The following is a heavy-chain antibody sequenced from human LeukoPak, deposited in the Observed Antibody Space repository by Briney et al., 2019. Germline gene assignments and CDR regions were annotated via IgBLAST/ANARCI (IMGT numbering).Heavy chain of an antibody. J-gene: IGHJ3*02. V-gene: IGHV1-2*06. CDR2: INPNSGAT. Sequence: GASVKVSCKASGYTFTAYFIHWVRQAPGQGLEWMGRINPNSGATTYAQKFQGRVTMTRDTSISTAYMELSRLRSDDTAVYYCARIRKSNSWYDAFDIWGQGTMVTVSS. CDR1: GYTFTAYF. D-gene: IGHD6-13*01. CDR3: ARIRKSNSWYDAFDI.